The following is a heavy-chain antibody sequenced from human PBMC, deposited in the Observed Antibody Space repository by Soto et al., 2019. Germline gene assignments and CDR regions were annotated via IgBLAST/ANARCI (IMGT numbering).Heavy chain of an antibody. CDR2: IYYSGST. CDR3: ARDDYGGNSDWFDP. Sequence: SETLSLTCTVSGGSISSGGYYWSWIRQHPGKGLEWIEYIYYSGSTYYNPSLKSRVTISVDTSKNQFSLKLSSVTAADTAVYYCARDDYGGNSDWFDPWGQGTLVTVLL. D-gene: IGHD4-17*01. V-gene: IGHV4-31*03. CDR1: GGSISSGGYY. J-gene: IGHJ5*02.